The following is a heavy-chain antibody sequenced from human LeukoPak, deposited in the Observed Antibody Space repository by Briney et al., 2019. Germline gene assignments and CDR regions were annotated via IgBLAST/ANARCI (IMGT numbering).Heavy chain of an antibody. Sequence: GESLKISCQTSGYNFPSHWIAWVRQIPGKGLEWMGIIYPGDSDVRYNPSFQGQVTISVDKTVKTAYLQWSSLRASDTARYYCAKAAEAFGVVTVGLYCFDSWGPGTLVTVSS. CDR3: AKAAEAFGVVTVGLYCFDS. J-gene: IGHJ4*02. CDR2: IYPGDSDV. CDR1: GYNFPSHW. D-gene: IGHD3-3*01. V-gene: IGHV5-51*01.